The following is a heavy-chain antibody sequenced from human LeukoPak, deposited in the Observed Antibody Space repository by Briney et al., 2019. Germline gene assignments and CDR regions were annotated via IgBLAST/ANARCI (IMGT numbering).Heavy chain of an antibody. D-gene: IGHD5-24*01. V-gene: IGHV3-23*01. CDR2: ISGSGGST. J-gene: IGHJ4*02. Sequence: PGGSLRLSCAASGFTFSSYAMSWVRQAPGKGLEWVSAISGSGGSTYYADSVKGRFTISRDNSRNSLYLQMNSLRAEDTALYYCAKGARDGYNYVEDWGQGTLVTVSS. CDR3: AKGARDGYNYVED. CDR1: GFTFSSYA.